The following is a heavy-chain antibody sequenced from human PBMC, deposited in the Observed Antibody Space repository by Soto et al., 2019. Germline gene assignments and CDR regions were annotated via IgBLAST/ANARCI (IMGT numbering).Heavy chain of an antibody. D-gene: IGHD1-26*01. CDR3: APVRGSLGSLSFDY. J-gene: IGHJ4*02. V-gene: IGHV1-69-2*01. Sequence: EVVLQQSGAEAREPGGVVKMSCAVSGITFSDLHMHWVKQAPGKGLEWVGLVEVENDDRLYAEKCRGKLNINTDTSRHTSYRELASLSSDDTAIYFCAPVRGSLGSLSFDYWGQGTPVTVSA. CDR2: VEVENDDR. CDR1: GITFSDLH.